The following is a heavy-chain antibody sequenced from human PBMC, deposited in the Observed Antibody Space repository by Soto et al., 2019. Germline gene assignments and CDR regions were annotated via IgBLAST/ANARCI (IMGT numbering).Heavy chain of an antibody. CDR3: AKPQWFGEPPLSV. J-gene: IGHJ6*02. D-gene: IGHD3-10*01. CDR1: GFTFSSYG. CDR2: ISYDGSNK. Sequence: QVQLVESGGGVVQPGRSLRLSCAASGFTFSSYGMHWVRQAPGKGLEWVAVISYDGSNKYYADSVKGRFTISRDNSKNTLYLQMNSLRAEDTAVYYCAKPQWFGEPPLSVWGQGTTVTVSS. V-gene: IGHV3-30*18.